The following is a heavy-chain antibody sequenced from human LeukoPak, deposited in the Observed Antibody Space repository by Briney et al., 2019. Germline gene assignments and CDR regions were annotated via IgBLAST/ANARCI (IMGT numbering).Heavy chain of an antibody. CDR2: IYSGGST. D-gene: IGHD3-22*01. V-gene: IGHV3-66*01. J-gene: IGHJ4*02. CDR3: ARVLNYYDSSGYYYFNDY. CDR1: GFTVSSNY. Sequence: PGGSLRLSCAASGFTVSSNYMSWVRQAPGKGLEWVSVIYSGGSTYYAVSVKGRFTISRDNSKNTLYLQMNSLRAEDTAVYYCARVLNYYDSSGYYYFNDYWGQGTLVTVSS.